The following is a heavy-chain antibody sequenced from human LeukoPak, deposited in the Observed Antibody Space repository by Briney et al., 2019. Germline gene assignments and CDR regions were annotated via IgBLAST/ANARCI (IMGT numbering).Heavy chain of an antibody. Sequence: GGSLRLSCAASGFPFSSYSMNWVLQAPGKGLEWVSYISSSGSTMYYADSVKGRFTISRDNDKNSLYLQMNSLRDEDTAVYYCARSAAGLVWFDPWGQGTLVTVSS. CDR3: ARSAAGLVWFDP. D-gene: IGHD6-13*01. V-gene: IGHV3-48*02. J-gene: IGHJ5*02. CDR1: GFPFSSYS. CDR2: ISSSGSTM.